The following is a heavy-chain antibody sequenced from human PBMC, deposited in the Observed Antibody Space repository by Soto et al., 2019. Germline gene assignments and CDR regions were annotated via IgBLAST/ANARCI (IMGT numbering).Heavy chain of an antibody. D-gene: IGHD1-7*01. V-gene: IGHV4-4*07. Sequence: SETLSLTCTVSGGSISSCDWSWIWQPAAKGLERIGRIYTPGSPNSNPSPKIRVPISVATAKNQISLKLRSVTAADTAVYYCARARGELHGMYYYYGMDVWGQGTMVTVSS. CDR1: GGSISSCD. CDR3: ARARGELHGMYYYYGMDV. CDR2: IYTPGSP. J-gene: IGHJ6*02.